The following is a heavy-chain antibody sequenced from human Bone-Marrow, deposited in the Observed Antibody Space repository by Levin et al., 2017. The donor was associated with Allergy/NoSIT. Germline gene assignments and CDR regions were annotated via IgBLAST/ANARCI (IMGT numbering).Heavy chain of an antibody. D-gene: IGHD2-2*01. CDR3: AHSRGMGTSPYQLPPPSWYFDL. J-gene: IGHJ2*01. CDR1: GFSLSTSGVG. CDR2: IYWNDDK. Sequence: SGPTLVKPTQTLTLTCTFSGFSLSTSGVGVGWIRQPPGKALEWLALIYWNDDKRYSPSLKSRLTITKDTSKNQVVLTMTNMDPVDTATYYCAHSRGMGTSPYQLPPPSWYFDLWGRGTLVTVSS. V-gene: IGHV2-5*01.